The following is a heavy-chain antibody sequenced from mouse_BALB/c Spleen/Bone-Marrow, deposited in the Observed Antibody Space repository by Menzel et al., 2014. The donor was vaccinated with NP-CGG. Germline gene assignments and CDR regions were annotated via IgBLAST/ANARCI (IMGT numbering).Heavy chain of an antibody. CDR2: INSNGGST. CDR1: GFTFSSYG. D-gene: IGHD2-1*01. J-gene: IGHJ2*01. Sequence: EVQLVESGGGLVQPGGSLKLSCAASGFTFSSYGMSWVRQTPDKRLELVASINSNGGSTYYPDSVKGRFTISRDNAKXTLSLQMSSLKSEDTAVYYCARGNYGNYVDFFDYWGQGTTHTVSS. CDR3: ARGNYGNYVDFFDY. V-gene: IGHV5-6-3*01.